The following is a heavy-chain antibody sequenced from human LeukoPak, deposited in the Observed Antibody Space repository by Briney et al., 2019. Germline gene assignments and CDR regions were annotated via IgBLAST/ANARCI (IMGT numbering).Heavy chain of an antibody. CDR3: ARDRGAGYNWNLFDY. CDR1: GYTFTGYY. Sequence: ASVKVSCKASGYTFTGYYMHWVRQAPGQGLAWMGWINPNSGGTNYAQKFQGRVTMTRDTSISTAYMELSRLRSDDTAVYYCARDRGAGYNWNLFDYWGQGTLVTVSS. D-gene: IGHD5-24*01. CDR2: INPNSGGT. V-gene: IGHV1-2*02. J-gene: IGHJ4*02.